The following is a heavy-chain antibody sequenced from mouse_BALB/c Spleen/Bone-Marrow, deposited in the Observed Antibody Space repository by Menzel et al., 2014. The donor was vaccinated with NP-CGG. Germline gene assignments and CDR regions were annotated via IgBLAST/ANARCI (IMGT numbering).Heavy chain of an antibody. CDR3: ARRGDYYGNYADY. J-gene: IGHJ4*01. D-gene: IGHD2-1*01. V-gene: IGHV3-1*02. Sequence: EVKLMESGPDLVKPSQSLSLTCTVTGYSITSGYSWHWIRQFPGNELEWMGYIRYSGSTNYNPSLKSRISITRDTSKNHFFLQLNSVTTEDTATYYCARRGDYYGNYADYWGQGTSVTVSS. CDR2: IRYSGST. CDR1: GYSITSGYS.